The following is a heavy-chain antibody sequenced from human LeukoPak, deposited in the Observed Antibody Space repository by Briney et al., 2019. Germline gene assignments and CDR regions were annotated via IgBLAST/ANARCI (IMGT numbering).Heavy chain of an antibody. Sequence: PSETLSLTCTVSGGSISSGGYYWSWIRQPPGKGLEWIGYIYHSGSTYYNPSLKSRVTISVDRSKNQFSLKLSSVTAADTAVYYCAREDITMMLDWGQGTLVTVSS. D-gene: IGHD3-22*01. V-gene: IGHV4-30-2*01. CDR2: IYHSGST. CDR1: GGSISSGGYY. J-gene: IGHJ4*02. CDR3: AREDITMMLD.